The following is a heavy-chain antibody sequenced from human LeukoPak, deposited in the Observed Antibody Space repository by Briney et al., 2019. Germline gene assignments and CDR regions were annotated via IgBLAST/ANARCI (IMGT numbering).Heavy chain of an antibody. CDR1: GGSISSSSYY. CDR2: IYYSGST. J-gene: IGHJ2*01. CDR3: ARGSREDRSGWYFDL. V-gene: IGHV4-39*07. Sequence: SETLSLTCTVSGGSISSSSYYWGWIRQPPGKGLEWIGSIYYSGSTHYNPSLKSRVTISVDTSKNQFSLKLSSVTAADTAVYYCARGSREDRSGWYFDLWGRGTLVTVSS.